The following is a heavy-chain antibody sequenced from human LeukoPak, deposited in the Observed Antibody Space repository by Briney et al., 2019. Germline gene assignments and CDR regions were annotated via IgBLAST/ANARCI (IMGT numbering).Heavy chain of an antibody. CDR2: INSDGSST. V-gene: IGHV3-74*01. J-gene: IGHJ6*03. CDR3: ARDWRGASRNYYYYYMDV. Sequence: GRFLRLSCAASGSTFSSYWMHWVRQAPGKGLVLVSRINSDGSSTSYADSVKGRFTTSRDAANNMLYLQMNSLRAEDTAVYYCARDWRGASRNYYYYYMDVWGKGTTVTVSS. CDR1: GSTFSSYW. D-gene: IGHD1-14*01.